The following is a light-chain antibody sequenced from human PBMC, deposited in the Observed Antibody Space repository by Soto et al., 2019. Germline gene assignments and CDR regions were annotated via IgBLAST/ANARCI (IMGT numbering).Light chain of an antibody. CDR2: DNN. J-gene: IGLJ2*01. V-gene: IGLV1-51*01. CDR3: GTWDNSLNAVV. CDR1: SFNVENNY. Sequence: QSVLTQPPSVSAAPGQRVTISCSGNSFNVENNYVSWYQHVPGTAPKLVVYDNNQRASGIPDRFSGSKSGTSATLGITGLQTGDEADYYCGTWDNSLNAVVFGGGTKVTVL.